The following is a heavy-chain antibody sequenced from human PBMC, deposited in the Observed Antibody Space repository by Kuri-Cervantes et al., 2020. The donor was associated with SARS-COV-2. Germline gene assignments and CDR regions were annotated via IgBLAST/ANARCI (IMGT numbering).Heavy chain of an antibody. J-gene: IGHJ5*02. CDR2: IYYSGST. V-gene: IGHV4-59*01. CDR3: ARVRYGDYVRFDP. CDR1: GGSIGSYY. D-gene: IGHD4-17*01. Sequence: GSLRLSCTVSGGSIGSYYWSWIRQPPGKGLEWIGYIYYSGSTNYNPSLKSRVTISVDTSKNQFSLKLSSVTAADTAVYYCARVRYGDYVRFDPWGQGTLVTVSS.